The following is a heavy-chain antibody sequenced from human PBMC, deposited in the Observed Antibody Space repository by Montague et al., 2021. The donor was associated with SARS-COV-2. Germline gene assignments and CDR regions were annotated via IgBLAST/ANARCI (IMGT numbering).Heavy chain of an antibody. CDR3: ARHGRYSVVVNTARGAFDI. CDR1: GGSISSYY. CDR2: IYFSGST. Sequence: SETLSLTCTVSGGSISSYYWSWIRQPPGKGLEWIGYIYFSGSTDYNPALKSRVTTSVGTSKNQFSLRLSSLTAADTAVYYCARHGRYSVVVNTARGAFDIWGPGTMVTVSS. J-gene: IGHJ3*02. D-gene: IGHD2-21*01. V-gene: IGHV4-59*08.